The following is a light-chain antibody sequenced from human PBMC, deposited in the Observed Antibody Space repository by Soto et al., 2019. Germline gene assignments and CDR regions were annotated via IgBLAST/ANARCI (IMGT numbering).Light chain of an antibody. CDR2: GAS. CDR3: HQYDSWT. CDR1: QNILSN. Sequence: EIVMTQSPATLSVSPGERATLSCRASQNILSNLAWYQQKPGQAPRLLIYGASSRAAGIPDRFSGSGSGTDFTLTISRLEPEDFAVDYCHQYDSWTFGQGTKVDIK. V-gene: IGKV3D-15*01. J-gene: IGKJ1*01.